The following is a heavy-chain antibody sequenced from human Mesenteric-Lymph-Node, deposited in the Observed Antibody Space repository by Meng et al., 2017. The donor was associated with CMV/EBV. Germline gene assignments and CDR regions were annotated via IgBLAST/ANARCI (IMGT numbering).Heavy chain of an antibody. Sequence: GSISSSNWWSWVRQPPGKGLEWIGEIYHSGSTNYNPSLKSRVTISVDKSKNQFSLKLSSVTAADTAVYYCARDKHDSSGYYGDFDYWGQGTLVTVSS. D-gene: IGHD3-22*01. CDR2: IYHSGST. J-gene: IGHJ4*02. V-gene: IGHV4-4*02. CDR3: ARDKHDSSGYYGDFDY. CDR1: GSISSSNW.